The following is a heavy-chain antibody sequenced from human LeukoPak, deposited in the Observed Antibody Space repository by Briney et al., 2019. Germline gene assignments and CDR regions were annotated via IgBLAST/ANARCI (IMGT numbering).Heavy chain of an antibody. V-gene: IGHV3-7*02. Sequence: PGGSLRLSCAASGFTISIYWMSWVGQAPGKGLEWVANINQDGSEEYYVDSLKGRFTISRDNAKNSLYLQMNSLRADGTAVYYCAQYCSIGSCFDYWGQGTLVTVSS. D-gene: IGHD2-15*01. CDR3: AQYCSIGSCFDY. CDR2: INQDGSEE. J-gene: IGHJ4*02. CDR1: GFTISIYW.